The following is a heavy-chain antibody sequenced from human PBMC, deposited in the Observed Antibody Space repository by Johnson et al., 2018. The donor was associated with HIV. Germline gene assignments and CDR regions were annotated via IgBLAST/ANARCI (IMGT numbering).Heavy chain of an antibody. Sequence: VQLVESGGGLVQPGGSLRLSCAASAFTVSSNHMTWVRQAPGKGLEWVSGINWNGGSTGYTDSVKGRFTISRDNAKNYLYMQMNSLRAEDTSVYYCAKGDYYVTRAAVDIWGQGTMVTVSS. J-gene: IGHJ3*02. D-gene: IGHD3-10*02. V-gene: IGHV3-20*04. CDR2: INWNGGST. CDR3: AKGDYYVTRAAVDI. CDR1: AFTVSSNH.